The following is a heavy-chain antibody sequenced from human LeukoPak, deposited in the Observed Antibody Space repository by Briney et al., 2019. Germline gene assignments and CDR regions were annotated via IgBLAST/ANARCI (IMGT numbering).Heavy chain of an antibody. CDR2: MNPNSGNT. J-gene: IGHJ6*03. CDR3: ARAGYSSRSHYYYMDV. CDR1: GYTFTRYD. V-gene: IGHV1-8*01. Sequence: ASVKVSCKASGYTFTRYDINWVRQATGQGLVWMGWMNPNSGNTGYAQKFRGRVTMTRDTSISTAYMELSRLRSDDTAVYYCARAGYSSRSHYYYMDVWGKGTTVTVSS. D-gene: IGHD3-22*01.